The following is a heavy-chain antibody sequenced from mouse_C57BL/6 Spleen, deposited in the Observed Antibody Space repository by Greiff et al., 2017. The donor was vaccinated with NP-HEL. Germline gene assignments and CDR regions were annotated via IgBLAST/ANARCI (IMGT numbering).Heavy chain of an antibody. J-gene: IGHJ4*01. CDR2: IWGVGST. D-gene: IGHD2-4*01. V-gene: IGHV2-6*01. CDR3: ASRRDDYVGEYAMDY. Sequence: VKLQESGPGLVAPSQSLSITCTVSGFSLTSYGVDWVRQSPGKGLEWLGVIWGVGSTNYNSALKSRLSISKDNSKSQVFLKMNSLQTDDTAMYYCASRRDDYVGEYAMDYWGQGTSVTVSS. CDR1: GFSLTSYG.